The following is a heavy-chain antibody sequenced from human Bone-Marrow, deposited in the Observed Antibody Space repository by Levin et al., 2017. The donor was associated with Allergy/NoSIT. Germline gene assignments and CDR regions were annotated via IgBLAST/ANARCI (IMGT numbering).Heavy chain of an antibody. CDR3: AKRYSSSSVPTTIWDWYFDL. V-gene: IGHV3-30*18. CDR1: GFTFSNYG. Sequence: PGGSLRLSCAASGFTFSNYGMHWVRQAPGKGLEWVAVITFDGSKKDYEDSVKGRFTISRDNSKNTVDLQMNSLIPEDSAVYYCAKRYSSSSVPTTIWDWYFDLWGRGTLVTVSS. J-gene: IGHJ2*01. D-gene: IGHD6-6*01. CDR2: ITFDGSKK.